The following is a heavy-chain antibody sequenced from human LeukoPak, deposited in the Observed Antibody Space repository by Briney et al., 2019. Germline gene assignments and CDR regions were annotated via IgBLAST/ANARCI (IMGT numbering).Heavy chain of an antibody. CDR3: ARVDKNGGTTFDY. CDR2: INHSGGT. V-gene: IGHV4-34*01. CDR1: SGSFSGYY. Sequence: SETLSLTCAVYSGSFSGYYWSWIRQPPGKGLEWIGEINHSGGTNYNPSLKSRITMSVDMSKNQFSLKLSSVTAADTAVYYCARVDKNGGTTFDYWGQGTLVTVSS. J-gene: IGHJ4*02. D-gene: IGHD2/OR15-2a*01.